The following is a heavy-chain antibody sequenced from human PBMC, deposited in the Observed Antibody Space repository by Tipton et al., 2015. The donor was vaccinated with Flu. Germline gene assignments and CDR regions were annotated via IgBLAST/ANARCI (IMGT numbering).Heavy chain of an antibody. V-gene: IGHV3-7*01. CDR3: VRHPDAAFDV. CDR1: GFNFKSYW. J-gene: IGHJ4*02. D-gene: IGHD3-9*01. CDR2: MNQDGSVY. Sequence: QLVQSGGGLIQPGGSLRLSCAASGFNFKSYWMTWVRQAPGKGLEWVANMNQDGSVYYYVDSVKGRFTMSRDNVKNSLYLQMNSLGAEDTAVYYCVRHPDAAFDVRGQGTLVTVYS.